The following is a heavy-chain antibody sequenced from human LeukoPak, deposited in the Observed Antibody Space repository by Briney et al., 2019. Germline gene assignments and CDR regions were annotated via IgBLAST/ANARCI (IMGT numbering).Heavy chain of an antibody. V-gene: IGHV3-21*01. CDR3: ARGSEGYCSGGGCYYGMDV. D-gene: IGHD2-15*01. CDR2: ISSSSSYI. J-gene: IGHJ6*01. Sequence: PGGSLRLSCAASGSTFSSYTMNWVRQAPGKGLGWVSDISSSSSYIYYADSVKGRFTISRDNAEHSLYPKMNSLRAEDPAVYHCARGSEGYCSGGGCYYGMDVWGQGTTVTVSS. CDR1: GSTFSSYT.